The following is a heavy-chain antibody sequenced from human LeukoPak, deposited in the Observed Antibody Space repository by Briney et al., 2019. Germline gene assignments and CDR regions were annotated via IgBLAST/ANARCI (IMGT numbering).Heavy chain of an antibody. CDR3: ARAGRIKIFGVVILPDAFDI. D-gene: IGHD3-3*01. Sequence: SETLSLTCAVYGGTFSGYYWSWIRQPPGKGLEWIGEINHSGSTNYNPSLKSLVTISVDTSKFPFSLKLTSVTASDTAVYYCARAGRIKIFGVVILPDAFDIWGQGTLVTVSS. CDR1: GGTFSGYY. J-gene: IGHJ4*02. CDR2: INHSGST. V-gene: IGHV4-34*01.